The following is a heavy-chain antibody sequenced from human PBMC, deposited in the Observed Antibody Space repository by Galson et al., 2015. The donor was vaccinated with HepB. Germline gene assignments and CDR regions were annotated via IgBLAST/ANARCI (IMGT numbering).Heavy chain of an antibody. Sequence: SLRLSCAASGFTFSNAWMSWVRQAPGKGLEWVGRIKSKTDGGTTDYAAPVKGRFTISRDDSKNTLYLQMNSLKTEDTAVYYCTKRLLWFGLGGFDPWGQGTLVTVSS. CDR2: IKSKTDGGTT. CDR1: GFTFSNAW. V-gene: IGHV3-15*01. D-gene: IGHD3-10*01. J-gene: IGHJ5*02. CDR3: TKRLLWFGLGGFDP.